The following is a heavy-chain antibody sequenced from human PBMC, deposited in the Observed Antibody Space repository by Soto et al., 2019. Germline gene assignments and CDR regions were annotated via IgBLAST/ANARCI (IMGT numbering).Heavy chain of an antibody. Sequence: GASVKVSCKASGYTFTSYGISWVRQAPGQGLEWMGWISAYNSNTNYAQKLQGRVTMTTDTSTSTAYMELRSLRSDDTAVYYCARLPLSGARDAFDIWGQGTMVTVSS. V-gene: IGHV1-18*01. J-gene: IGHJ3*02. CDR2: ISAYNSNT. CDR1: GYTFTSYG. D-gene: IGHD2-8*02. CDR3: ARLPLSGARDAFDI.